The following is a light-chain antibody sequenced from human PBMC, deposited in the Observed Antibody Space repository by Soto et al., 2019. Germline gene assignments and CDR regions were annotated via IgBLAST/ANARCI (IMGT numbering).Light chain of an antibody. Sequence: QSALTQPASVSGSPGQSITISCTGTSSNVGGYNFVSWYQQHPGKAPKLMIYEVTNRTYGVSNRFSGSKSGNTASLTISGLQADDEADYYCSSYTSSSTRVFGTGTKVTVL. J-gene: IGLJ1*01. CDR2: EVT. CDR1: SSNVGGYNF. CDR3: SSYTSSSTRV. V-gene: IGLV2-14*01.